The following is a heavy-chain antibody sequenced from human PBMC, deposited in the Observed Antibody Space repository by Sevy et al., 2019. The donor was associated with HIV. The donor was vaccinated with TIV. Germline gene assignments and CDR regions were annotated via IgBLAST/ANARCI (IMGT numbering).Heavy chain of an antibody. CDR1: GFTVNSNY. J-gene: IGHJ4*02. V-gene: IGHV3-66*01. Sequence: GGSLRLSCAASGFTVNSNYRTWVRQAPGKGLEGVSVIHSDDTTYHADSVKDRFTISRDNFKNTLYLNMSSLRVEDTAVYYCARGKSGYGYALNYWGQGTLVTVSS. D-gene: IGHD5-18*01. CDR2: IHSDDTT. CDR3: ARGKSGYGYALNY.